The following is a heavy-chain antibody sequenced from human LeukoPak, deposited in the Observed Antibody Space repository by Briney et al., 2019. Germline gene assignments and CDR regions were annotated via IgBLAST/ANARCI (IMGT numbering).Heavy chain of an antibody. J-gene: IGHJ4*02. CDR1: GYTFTGYY. D-gene: IGHD3-10*01. CDR3: ARRSGVDY. Sequence: ASVKVSCKASGYTFTGYYMHWVRQAPGQGLEWMGWINPNSGGTNYAQKFQGRVTMTRDTSISTAYMELSRLRSYDPAGYYCARRSGVDYWGQGTLVTVSS. CDR2: INPNSGGT. V-gene: IGHV1-2*02.